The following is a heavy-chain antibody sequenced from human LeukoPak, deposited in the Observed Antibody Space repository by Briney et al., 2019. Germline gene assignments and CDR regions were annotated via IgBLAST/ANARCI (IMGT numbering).Heavy chain of an antibody. CDR2: IHKNGHT. CDR3: ARPSSGMGAFDV. D-gene: IGHD1-1*01. J-gene: IGHJ3*01. V-gene: IGHV4-39*01. Sequence: PSETLSPTCTISGGSINDSAIHWAWIRQAPGKGLEWIGSIHKNGHTYYNPSLKSRLTTAAVTSRNQFSLILTSVTAADTAVYYCARPSSGMGAFDVWGQGALVTVSS. CDR1: GGSINDSAIH.